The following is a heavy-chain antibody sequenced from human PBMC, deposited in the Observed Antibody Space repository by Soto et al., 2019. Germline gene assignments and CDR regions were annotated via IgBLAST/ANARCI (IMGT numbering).Heavy chain of an antibody. CDR3: AKRSSSSTFDY. CDR2: ISGSDDST. V-gene: IGHV3-23*01. CDR1: GFTFSSYA. D-gene: IGHD6-6*01. Sequence: EVPLLESGGGLVQPGASLRLSCAASGFTFSSYAMSWVRQAPGKGLEWVSVISGSDDSTYYADSVKGRSTISRDNSKNTLYLHMTTLRSEDTAVYYCAKRSSSSTFDYWGQGTLVTVSS. J-gene: IGHJ4*02.